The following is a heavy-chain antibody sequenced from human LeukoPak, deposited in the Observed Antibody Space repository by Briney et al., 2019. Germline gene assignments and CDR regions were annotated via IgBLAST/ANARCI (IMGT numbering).Heavy chain of an antibody. Sequence: ASVKVSCKASRYTFTSYYMHWVRQAPGQGLEWMGIINPSGGSTSYAQKFQGRVTMTTDTSTSTAYMELRSLRSDDTAVYYCARGSLPLRFLEWLPHSHYYYMDVWGKGTTVTVSS. D-gene: IGHD3-3*01. V-gene: IGHV1-46*01. CDR2: INPSGGST. CDR3: ARGSLPLRFLEWLPHSHYYYMDV. CDR1: RYTFTSYY. J-gene: IGHJ6*03.